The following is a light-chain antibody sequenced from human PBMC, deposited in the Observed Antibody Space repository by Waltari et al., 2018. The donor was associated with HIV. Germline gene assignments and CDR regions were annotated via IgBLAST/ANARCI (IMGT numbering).Light chain of an antibody. CDR2: DAS. V-gene: IGKV3-11*01. J-gene: IGKJ4*01. Sequence: EIVLTQSPATLYLSPGDRATLSCRASADVSTYLAWYQQRSGQSPRLLIYDASVRATGVPARFSGSGSGTDVTLTISSLDPEDCAVYYCQQRSNWPPAPTFGGGTKVEIK. CDR3: QQRSNWPPAPT. CDR1: ADVSTY.